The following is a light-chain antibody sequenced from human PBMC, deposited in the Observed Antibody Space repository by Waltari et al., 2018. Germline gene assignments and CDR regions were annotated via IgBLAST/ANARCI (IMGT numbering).Light chain of an antibody. J-gene: IGLJ2*01. V-gene: IGLV2-8*02. CDR3: GSYRSGTIFL. Sequence: QSVLTQPPSASKSLGQSVTMSCTGTSRDIGAYNGLSWYQQHSGTAPRLLIYEVTKRPSGVSDRFSGSKSGNTASLTISGLQAEDEADYYCGSYRSGTIFLFGGGTRLTVL. CDR1: SRDIGAYNG. CDR2: EVT.